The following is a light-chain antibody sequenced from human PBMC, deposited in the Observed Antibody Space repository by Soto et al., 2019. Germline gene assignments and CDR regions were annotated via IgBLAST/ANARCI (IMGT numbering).Light chain of an antibody. CDR2: DAS. J-gene: IGKJ1*01. CDR3: QQYDNLPSWT. Sequence: EIQMTQSPSSLSASVGDRVTITCQASQDISNYLNWYQQKPGKAPKLLIYDASNLETGVPSRFSGSGSGTDLTFTISSLQPEDIATYYCQQYDNLPSWTFGQGTKVDIK. V-gene: IGKV1-33*01. CDR1: QDISNY.